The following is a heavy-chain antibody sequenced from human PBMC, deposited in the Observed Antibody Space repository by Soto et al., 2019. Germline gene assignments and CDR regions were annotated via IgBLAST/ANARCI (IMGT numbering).Heavy chain of an antibody. CDR2: INHSGST. Sequence: QVQLQQWGAGLLKPSETLSLTCAVYGRSFSGYYWSWIRQPPGKGLEWIGEINHSGSTNYNPSLKSRVTLSVYMTQNQFSLNLSSVTAADTAVYYCSRAYSGASGMFDYWGQGTLVTVSS. CDR1: GRSFSGYY. CDR3: SRAYSGASGMFDY. V-gene: IGHV4-34*01. D-gene: IGHD2-15*01. J-gene: IGHJ4*02.